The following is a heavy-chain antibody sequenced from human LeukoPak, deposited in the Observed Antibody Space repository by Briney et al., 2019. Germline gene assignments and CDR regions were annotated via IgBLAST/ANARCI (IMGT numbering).Heavy chain of an antibody. Sequence: SETLSLTCTVSGGSISTYYWSWIRQPPGKGLEWIGYIYDGAITNFSHSLKSRVTMSVDWSRDQFSLRLSSVNAADTAVYYCARGRRGNSWLYFDYWGQGTLVTVSS. D-gene: IGHD6-13*01. J-gene: IGHJ4*02. V-gene: IGHV4-59*01. CDR2: IYDGAIT. CDR3: ARGRRGNSWLYFDY. CDR1: GGSISTYY.